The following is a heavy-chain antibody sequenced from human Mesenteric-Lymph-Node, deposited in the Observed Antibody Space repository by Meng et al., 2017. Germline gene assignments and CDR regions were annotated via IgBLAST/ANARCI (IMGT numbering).Heavy chain of an antibody. J-gene: IGHJ5*02. CDR2: IWYDGSNK. CDR3: TSPLSLTTVTT. D-gene: IGHD4-17*01. CDR1: GFTFSSYA. V-gene: IGHV3-33*08. Sequence: GGSLRLSCAASGFTFSSYAMHWVRQAPGKGLEWVAVIWYDGSNKYYADSVKGRFTISRDNSKNTLYLQMNSLRAEDTAVYYCTSPLSLTTVTTWGQGTLVTVSS.